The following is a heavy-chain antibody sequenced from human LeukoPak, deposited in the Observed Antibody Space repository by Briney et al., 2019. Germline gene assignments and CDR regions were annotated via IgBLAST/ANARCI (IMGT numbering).Heavy chain of an antibody. CDR3: ARDLEQLGWAGAFDI. D-gene: IGHD6-6*01. J-gene: IGHJ3*02. CDR1: GGSISSGGYY. V-gene: IGHV4-30-2*01. CDR2: IYHSGST. Sequence: PSQTLSLTCTVSGGSISSGGYYWSWIRQPPGKGLEWIGYIYHSGSTYYNPSLKSRVTISVDRSKNQFSLKLSSVTAADTAVYYCARDLEQLGWAGAFDIWGQGTMVTVSS.